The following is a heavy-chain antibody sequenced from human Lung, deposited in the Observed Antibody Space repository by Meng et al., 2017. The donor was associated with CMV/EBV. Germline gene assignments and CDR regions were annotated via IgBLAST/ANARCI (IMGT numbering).Heavy chain of an antibody. CDR3: AKRAAGRYYFAY. CDR2: ISWNGGFV. Sequence: SCAASGFTFEDYDMDWVRQISGKGLEWVSRISWNGGFVGYADSVKGRFTISRDNAKNSLYLQMNSLRVEDTALYYCAKRAAGRYYFAYWGQG. CDR1: GFTFEDYD. D-gene: IGHD6-13*01. J-gene: IGHJ4*02. V-gene: IGHV3-9*01.